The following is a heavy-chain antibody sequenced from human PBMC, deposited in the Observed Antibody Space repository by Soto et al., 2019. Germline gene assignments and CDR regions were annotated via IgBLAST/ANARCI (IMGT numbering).Heavy chain of an antibody. D-gene: IGHD3-10*01. Sequence: ASVKVSWKACGFSFACNCIRWVRQAPGQGLEWMGWISAYNGNTNYAQKLQGRVTMTTDTSTSTAYMELRSLRSDDTAVYYCARDLSHYYGSGSYYNEGYYFDFRLQGTLVTVSS. J-gene: IGHJ4*02. CDR1: GFSFACNC. V-gene: IGHV1-18*01. CDR3: ARDLSHYYGSGSYYNEGYYFDF. CDR2: ISAYNGNT.